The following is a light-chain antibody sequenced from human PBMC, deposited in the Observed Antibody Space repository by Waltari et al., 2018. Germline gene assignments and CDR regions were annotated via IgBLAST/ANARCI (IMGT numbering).Light chain of an antibody. J-gene: IGKJ4*01. CDR1: QSISSY. Sequence: DLQMTQSPSYLSASVGARVTITCRASQSISSYLNWYQQKPGKAPELLMYEASSLQGGVPSRFSGSGSGTDFTLTISSLQPEDFAIYYCQQSYITPLTFGGGTKVEIK. CDR3: QQSYITPLT. CDR2: EAS. V-gene: IGKV1-39*01.